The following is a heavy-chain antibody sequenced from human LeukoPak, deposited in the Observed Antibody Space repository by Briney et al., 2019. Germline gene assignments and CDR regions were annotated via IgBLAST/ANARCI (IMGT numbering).Heavy chain of an antibody. J-gene: IGHJ6*02. CDR3: ARDSGYGGYYYYGMDV. Sequence: PGGSLRLSCAASGFTVSSNYMIWVRQAPGKGLEWVSVIYSGGSTYYADSVKGRFTISRDNSKNTVYLQMNSLRAEDTAVYYCARDSGYGGYYYYGMDVWGQGTTVTVSS. CDR1: GFTVSSNY. V-gene: IGHV3-53*01. CDR2: IYSGGST. D-gene: IGHD5-12*01.